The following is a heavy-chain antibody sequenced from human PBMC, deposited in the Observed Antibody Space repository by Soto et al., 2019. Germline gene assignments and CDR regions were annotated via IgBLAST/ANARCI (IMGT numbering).Heavy chain of an antibody. D-gene: IGHD4-17*01. J-gene: IGHJ5*02. CDR3: VTLHYGDYEP. CDR1: GFTFSNYW. Sequence: EVHLVESGGGVVQPGNSLRLSCVGSGFTFSNYWIHWVRQAPGKGLVWVSRINTHGTTIDYADSVKGRFSISRDNAKNTAYLQMNSLRPEDTALYYCVTLHYGDYEPWGQGTPVTVSS. CDR2: INTHGTTI. V-gene: IGHV3-74*01.